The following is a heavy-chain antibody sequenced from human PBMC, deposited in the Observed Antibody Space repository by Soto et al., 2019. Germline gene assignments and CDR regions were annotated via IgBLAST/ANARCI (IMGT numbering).Heavy chain of an antibody. CDR1: GGSISSGGYY. Sequence: SETLSLTCAVSGGSISSGGYYWSWIRQSPGKGLEWIGCSYYTGATNYNPSLKSRVTISVDTSKNQFSLTLSSATAADTAVYYCARERTPRTGFDYWGQGTLVTVSS. CDR3: ARERTPRTGFDY. V-gene: IGHV4-61*08. J-gene: IGHJ4*02. D-gene: IGHD7-27*01. CDR2: SYYTGAT.